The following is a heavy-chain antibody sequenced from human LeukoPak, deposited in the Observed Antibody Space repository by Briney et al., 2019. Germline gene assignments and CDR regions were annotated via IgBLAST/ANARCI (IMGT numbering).Heavy chain of an antibody. CDR2: ISSSGNYI. CDR1: GFTFTTYG. CDR3: ARQYQLLGYFGD. J-gene: IGHJ4*02. V-gene: IGHV3-21*01. D-gene: IGHD2-2*01. Sequence: GGSLRLSCEASGFTFTTYGMNWVRQAPGQGLEWISFISSSGNYIYYADSVKGRFTISRDNAKNSLYLQMNSLRAEDTAVYYCARQYQLLGYFGDWGQGTLVTVSS.